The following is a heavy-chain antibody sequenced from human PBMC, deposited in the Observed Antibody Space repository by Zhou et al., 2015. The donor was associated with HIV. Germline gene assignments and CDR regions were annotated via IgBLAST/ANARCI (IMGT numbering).Heavy chain of an antibody. CDR2: IIPIFGTA. CDR3: ARVEAVSGYGDYKPFYYYYYMDV. D-gene: IGHD4-17*01. Sequence: QVQLVQSGAEVKKPGSSVKVSCKASGGTFSSYAISWVRQAPGQGLEWMGGIIPIFGTANYAQKFQGRVTITADESTSTAYMELSSLRSEDTAVYYCARVEAVSGYGDYKPFYYYYYMDVWGKGTTVTVSS. V-gene: IGHV1-69*01. CDR1: GGTFSSYA. J-gene: IGHJ6*03.